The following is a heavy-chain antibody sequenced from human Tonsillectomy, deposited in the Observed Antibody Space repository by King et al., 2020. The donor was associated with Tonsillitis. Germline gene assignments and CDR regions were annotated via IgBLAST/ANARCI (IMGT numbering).Heavy chain of an antibody. J-gene: IGHJ4*02. V-gene: IGHV4-34*01. CDR1: GGSFSGYY. CDR2: INHSGST. CDR3: ARDISFFDY. Sequence: VQLQQWGAGLLKPSETLSLTCAVHGGSFSGYYWSWIRQPPGKGLEWIGEINHSGSTNYNPSLKSRVTISADTSKNQFSLKLSSVTAADTAVYYCARDISFFDYWGQGTLVTVSS.